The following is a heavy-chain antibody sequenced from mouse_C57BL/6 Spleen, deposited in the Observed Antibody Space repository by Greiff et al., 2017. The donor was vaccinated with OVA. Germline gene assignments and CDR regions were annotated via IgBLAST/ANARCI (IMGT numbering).Heavy chain of an antibody. CDR1: GYTFTSYW. D-gene: IGHD1-1*01. CDR2: IDPSDSYT. J-gene: IGHJ3*01. CDR3: AREDYYGSSSFAY. V-gene: IGHV1-69*01. Sequence: QVQLQQPGAELVMPGASVKLSCKASGYTFTSYWMHWVKQRPGQGLEWIGEIDPSDSYTNYNQKFKGKSTLTVDKSSSTAYMQLSSLTSADSAVYYCAREDYYGSSSFAYWGQGTLVTVSA.